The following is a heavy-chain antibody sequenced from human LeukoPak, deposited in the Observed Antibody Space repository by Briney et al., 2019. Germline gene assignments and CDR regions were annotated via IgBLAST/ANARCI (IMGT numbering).Heavy chain of an antibody. CDR3: RRSEGSGWYPFVY. D-gene: IGHD6-13*01. CDR1: GYPYRLYS. V-gene: IGHV3-48*04. Sequence: GGSLRLFCAASGYPYRLYSMMWARQAPGKGLEGVSEISWRGSNILYADSVKGRYNISRDNGKHSLYVKMNSLRPEDTAVFYCRRSEGSGWYPFVYWGEGTLVTLSS. J-gene: IGHJ4*02. CDR2: ISWRGSNI.